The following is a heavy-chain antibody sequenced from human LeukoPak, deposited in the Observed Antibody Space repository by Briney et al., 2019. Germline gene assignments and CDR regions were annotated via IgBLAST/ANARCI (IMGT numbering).Heavy chain of an antibody. Sequence: PGGSLRLSCAASGFTFSDYYMSWIRQAPGKGLEWVSYISSSGTTIYYADSVKGRFTISRDNAKNSLYLQMNSLRAEDTAVYYCAREMDEYYYYYYMDVWGKGTTVTVSS. V-gene: IGHV3-11*04. CDR2: ISSSGTTI. J-gene: IGHJ6*03. CDR1: GFTFSDYY. D-gene: IGHD3/OR15-3a*01. CDR3: AREMDEYYYYYYMDV.